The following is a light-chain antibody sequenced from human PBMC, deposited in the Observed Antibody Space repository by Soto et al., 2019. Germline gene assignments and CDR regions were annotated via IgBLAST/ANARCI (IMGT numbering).Light chain of an antibody. Sequence: EIVLTQSPGTLSLSPGERATPSCRASQTVSSTYLAWYQQKPGQAPRLLIYAASSRATGIPDRFSGSGSGTDFTLTISSLEPEDIAVYYCQQYGSSPALTFGGGTKVEIK. J-gene: IGKJ4*01. CDR3: QQYGSSPALT. CDR1: QTVSSTY. CDR2: AAS. V-gene: IGKV3-20*01.